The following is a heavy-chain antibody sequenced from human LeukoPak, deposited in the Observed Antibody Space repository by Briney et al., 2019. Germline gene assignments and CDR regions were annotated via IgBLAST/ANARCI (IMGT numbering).Heavy chain of an antibody. D-gene: IGHD3-22*01. J-gene: IGHJ4*02. CDR3: ARGKSGYSP. V-gene: IGHV1-2*02. CDR1: GYTFTENY. Sequence: ASVKVSCKASGYTFTENYIHWVRQAPGQGLEWMGLINPYTGAANYTQNFQGRVTMTRDTSVSTAYMHLSGLRSDDTPVYYCARGKSGYSPWGQGTPVTVSS. CDR2: INPYTGAA.